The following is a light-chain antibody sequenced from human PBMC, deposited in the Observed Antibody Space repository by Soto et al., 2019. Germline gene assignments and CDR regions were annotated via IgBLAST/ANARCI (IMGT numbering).Light chain of an antibody. CDR2: YDS. J-gene: IGLJ2*01. CDR1: NMGSKS. Sequence: SYELTQPHSVSVAPGKTARITCGGNNMGSKSVHWYQQKPGQAPVLVIYYDSDRPSGIPERFSGSNSGNTATLTISRVEAGDEAVYYCQVWDSSSDLVVFGGGTKLTVL. V-gene: IGLV3-21*04. CDR3: QVWDSSSDLVV.